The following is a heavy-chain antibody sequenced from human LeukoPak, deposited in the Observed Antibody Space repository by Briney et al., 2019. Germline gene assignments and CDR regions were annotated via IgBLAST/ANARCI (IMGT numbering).Heavy chain of an antibody. V-gene: IGHV4-59*01. CDR1: GGSISGYH. CDR3: ARDPATNYYGMDV. J-gene: IGHJ6*02. CDR2: IYYSGST. Sequence: SETLSLTCTVSGGSISGYHWSWIRQPPGKGLDWIGYIYYSGSTNYNPSLKSRVTISVDTSKNQFSLKLSSVTTADTAVYYCARDPATNYYGMDVWGQGTTVTVSS. D-gene: IGHD5-12*01.